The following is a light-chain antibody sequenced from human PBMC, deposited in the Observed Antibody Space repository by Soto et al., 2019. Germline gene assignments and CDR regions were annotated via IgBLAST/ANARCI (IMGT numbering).Light chain of an antibody. CDR1: QSISSW. CDR2: KAS. CDR3: QQYNSYST. J-gene: IGKJ1*01. V-gene: IGKV1-5*03. Sequence: IEMTQSPSTLTASVGDRVTITCRASQSISSWLAWYQQKPGKAPKLLIYKASSLESGVPSRLSGSGSGTEFTLTISSLQPDDFATYYCQQYNSYSTFGQGTKVDIK.